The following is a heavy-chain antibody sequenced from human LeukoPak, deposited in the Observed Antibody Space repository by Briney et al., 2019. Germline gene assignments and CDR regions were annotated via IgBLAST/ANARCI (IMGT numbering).Heavy chain of an antibody. V-gene: IGHV3-23*01. D-gene: IGHD3-22*01. Sequence: GGSLRLSCAASGFTFSNFAMNWVRQAPRKGLEWVSGISGSGDNTYYADSVKGRFTISRDNSKNTLYVQVNSLGTEDTAAYYCAKGSYYDSSGSFYFDYWGQGTLVTVSS. CDR3: AKGSYYDSSGSFYFDY. CDR2: ISGSGDNT. CDR1: GFTFSNFA. J-gene: IGHJ4*02.